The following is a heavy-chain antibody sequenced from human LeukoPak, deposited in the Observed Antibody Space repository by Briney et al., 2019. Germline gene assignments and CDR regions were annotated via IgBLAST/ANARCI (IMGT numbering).Heavy chain of an antibody. CDR3: ARRDGSGYYGYYFDY. J-gene: IGHJ4*02. CDR2: IYYSGST. D-gene: IGHD3-22*01. V-gene: IGHV4-59*01. CDR1: GGSISSYY. Sequence: SETLSPTCTVSGGSISSYYWNWIRQPPGKGLEWIGYIYYSGSTNYNPSLKSRVTISVDTSKNQFSLKLSSVTAADTAVYYCARRDGSGYYGYYFDYWGQGTLVTVSS.